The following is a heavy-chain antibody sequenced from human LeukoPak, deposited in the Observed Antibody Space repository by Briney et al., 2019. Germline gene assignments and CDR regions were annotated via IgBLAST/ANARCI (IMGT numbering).Heavy chain of an antibody. CDR1: GYIFTSYD. V-gene: IGHV1-8*03. Sequence: ASVKVSCKASGYIFTSYDINWVRQATGQGLEWMGWMNPNSGDAGYAQKFQGGVTITRNTSISTAYMELSSLRSEDTAVYYCARSGYNWNYESIYYFDYWGQGTLVTVSS. D-gene: IGHD1-7*01. CDR2: MNPNSGDA. CDR3: ARSGYNWNYESIYYFDY. J-gene: IGHJ4*02.